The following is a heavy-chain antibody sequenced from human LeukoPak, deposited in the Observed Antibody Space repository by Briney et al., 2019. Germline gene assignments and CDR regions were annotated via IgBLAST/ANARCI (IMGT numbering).Heavy chain of an antibody. D-gene: IGHD3-3*01. V-gene: IGHV1-69*05. J-gene: IGHJ3*02. CDR2: IIPIFGTA. CDR1: GGTFSSYA. CDR3: ARNRHYDFWSGRSDAFDI. Sequence: SVKVSCKASGGTFSSYAISWVRQAPGQGLEWMGGIIPIFGTANYAQKFQGRVTISTDESTSTAYMELSSLRSEDTAVYYCARNRHYDFWSGRSDAFDIWGQGTMVTVSS.